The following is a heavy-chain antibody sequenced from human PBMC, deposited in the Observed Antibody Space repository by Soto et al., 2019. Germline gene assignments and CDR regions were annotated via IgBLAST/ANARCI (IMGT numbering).Heavy chain of an antibody. CDR3: ARGPGIAAAGSPSDP. J-gene: IGHJ5*02. CDR2: IYYSGST. V-gene: IGHV4-59*01. Sequence: QVQLQESGPGLVKPSETLSLTCTVSGGSISDYYWSWIRQPPGKGLEWIGYIYYSGSTNYNPSLKSRGTISVDTSKNQVSLKLTSVTTADTAVYYCARGPGIAAAGSPSDPWGQGTLVTVSS. CDR1: GGSISDYY. D-gene: IGHD6-13*01.